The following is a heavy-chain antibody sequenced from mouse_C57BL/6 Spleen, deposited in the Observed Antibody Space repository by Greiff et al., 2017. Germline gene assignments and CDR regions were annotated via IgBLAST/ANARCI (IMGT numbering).Heavy chain of an antibody. Sequence: EVQLVESGGGLVQPGGSLKLSCAASGFTFSDYYMYWVRQTPEKRLEWVAYISNGGGSTYYPDTVKGRFTISRDNAKNTLYLQMSRLKDEDTAMYYCARQGGWDGYFDVWGTGTTVTVAS. CDR2: ISNGGGST. D-gene: IGHD4-1*01. CDR1: GFTFSDYY. J-gene: IGHJ1*03. V-gene: IGHV5-12*01. CDR3: ARQGGWDGYFDV.